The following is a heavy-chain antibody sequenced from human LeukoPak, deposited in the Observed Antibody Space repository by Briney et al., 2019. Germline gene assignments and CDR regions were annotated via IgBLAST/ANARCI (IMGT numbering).Heavy chain of an antibody. CDR3: AREPHDIDYYYGMDV. CDR1: GGTFSSYV. Sequence: SVKVSCKASGGTFSSYVISWVRQAPGQGLEWMGRIIPILGIANYAQKFQGRVTITADKSTSTAYMELSSLRSEDTAVYYCAREPHDIDYYYGMDVWGQGTTVTVSS. J-gene: IGHJ6*02. CDR2: IIPILGIA. D-gene: IGHD3-9*01. V-gene: IGHV1-69*04.